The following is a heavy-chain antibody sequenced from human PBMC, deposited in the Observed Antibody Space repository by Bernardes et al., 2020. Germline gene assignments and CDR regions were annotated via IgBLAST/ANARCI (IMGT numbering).Heavy chain of an antibody. V-gene: IGHV3-11*01. CDR1: GFTFSDYY. Sequence: GGSLRLSCAASGFTFSDYYMSWIRQAPGKGLEWVSYIATTGDAKYYADSVKGRFTISRDDAKHSLYLQMNSLRAEDTAIYYCARGDYCRGIRCLNDAFDIWGQGTRVTVSS. CDR3: ARGDYCRGIRCLNDAFDI. D-gene: IGHD2-2*01. CDR2: IATTGDAK. J-gene: IGHJ3*02.